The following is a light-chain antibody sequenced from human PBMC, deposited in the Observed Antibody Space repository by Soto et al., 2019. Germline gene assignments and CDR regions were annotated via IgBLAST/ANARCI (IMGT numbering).Light chain of an antibody. J-gene: IGKJ5*01. V-gene: IGKV3-20*01. Sequence: EIVLTQSPGTLSLSPGERATLSCRASQTVSTYYLAWYQQKSGQAPRLLIYAASSRATGIPDRFSGSGSGTDFTLTINRLEPEDVAVYYCQQYGSLITFGQGTRLEIK. CDR2: AAS. CDR3: QQYGSLIT. CDR1: QTVSTYY.